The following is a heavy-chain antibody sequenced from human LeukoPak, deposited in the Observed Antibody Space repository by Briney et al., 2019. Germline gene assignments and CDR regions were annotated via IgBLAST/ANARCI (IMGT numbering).Heavy chain of an antibody. CDR3: ARDSGSYSDDY. CDR1: GYTFTSYY. CDR2: INPSGGST. J-gene: IGHJ4*02. Sequence: ASVTVSCKASGYTFTSYYMHWVRQAPGQGLEWMGIINPSGGSTSYAQKFQGRVTMTRDMSTSTVYMELSFVTAADTAVYYCARDSGSYSDDYWGQGTLVTVSS. D-gene: IGHD1-26*01. V-gene: IGHV1-46*01.